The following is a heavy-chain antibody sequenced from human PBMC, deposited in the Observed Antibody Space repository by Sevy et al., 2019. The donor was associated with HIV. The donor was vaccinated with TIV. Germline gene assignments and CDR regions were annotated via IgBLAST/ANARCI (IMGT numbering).Heavy chain of an antibody. V-gene: IGHV3-23*01. CDR3: AKEFYRGSYLED. CDR1: GFTFSSFA. D-gene: IGHD3-10*01. J-gene: IGHJ4*02. CDR2: ISGSGGGK. Sequence: GGSLRLSCAASGFTFSSFAISWGRQAPGKGLEWVSDISGSGGGKKYADSVKGRFTVSRDNAQNTVFLQMNNLRGEDTGLYYCAKEFYRGSYLEDWGQGTLVTVSS.